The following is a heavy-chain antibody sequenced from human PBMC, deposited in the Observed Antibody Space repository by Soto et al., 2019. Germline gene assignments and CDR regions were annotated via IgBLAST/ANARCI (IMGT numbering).Heavy chain of an antibody. CDR2: ISSTGRTI. J-gene: IGHJ4*02. CDR1: GFTFSNYY. V-gene: IGHV3-11*01. CDR3: ARSYSSGWEFDY. D-gene: IGHD6-19*01. Sequence: LRLSCGASGFTFSNYYMSWIRQAPGKGLEWVSYISSTGRTIYYADSVKGRFTVSRDNAQNSLSLKLNSLRVEDTAVYYCARSYSSGWEFDYWGQGTQVTVSS.